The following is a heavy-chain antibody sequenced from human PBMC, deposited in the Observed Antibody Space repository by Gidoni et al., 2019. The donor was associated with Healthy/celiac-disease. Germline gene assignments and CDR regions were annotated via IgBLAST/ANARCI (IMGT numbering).Heavy chain of an antibody. CDR1: GGSISSSSYY. Sequence: QLQLQESGPGLVKPSETLSLTCTVPGGSISSSSYYWGWIGQPPGKGLEWIGSIYYSGSTYYNPSLKSRVTISVDTSKNQCSLQLSSVTAADTAVYYCARVGWGGRPSDGSGSYYTYSYYGMDVWGQGPTVTVSS. CDR3: ARVGWGGRPSDGSGSYYTYSYYGMDV. D-gene: IGHD3-10*01. J-gene: IGHJ6*02. V-gene: IGHV4-39*07. CDR2: IYYSGST.